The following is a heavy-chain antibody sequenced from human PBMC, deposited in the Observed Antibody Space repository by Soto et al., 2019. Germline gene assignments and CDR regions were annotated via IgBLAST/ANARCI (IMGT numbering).Heavy chain of an antibody. V-gene: IGHV4-59*01. CDR3: ASSSATLYYYYYYYMDV. Sequence: SETLSLTCTVSGGSISSYYWSWIRQPPGKGLEWIGYIYYSGSTNYNPSLKSRVTISVDTSKNQFSLKLSSVTAADTAVYYCASSSATLYYYYYYYMDVWGKGTTVTVSS. J-gene: IGHJ6*03. CDR1: GGSISSYY. D-gene: IGHD6-25*01. CDR2: IYYSGST.